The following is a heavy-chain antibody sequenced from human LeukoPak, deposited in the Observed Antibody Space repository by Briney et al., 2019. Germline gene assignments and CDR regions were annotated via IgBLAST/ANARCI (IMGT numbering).Heavy chain of an antibody. CDR1: GGSISTSSYY. Sequence: PSETLSLTCTVSGGSISTSSYYWGWIRQPPGKGLEWIGSIYYSGSAYYTPSLKSRVTISVDTSKNQFSLKLSSVTAADTAVYYCARHGTKLYYYGSGSYFDYWGQGTLVTVSS. J-gene: IGHJ4*02. CDR2: IYYSGSA. D-gene: IGHD3-10*01. V-gene: IGHV4-39*01. CDR3: ARHGTKLYYYGSGSYFDY.